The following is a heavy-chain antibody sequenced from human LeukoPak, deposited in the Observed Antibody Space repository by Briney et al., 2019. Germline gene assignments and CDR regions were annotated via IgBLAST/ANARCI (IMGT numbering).Heavy chain of an antibody. CDR1: GFTFSNYG. Sequence: GGSLRLSCAASGFTFSNYGMHWVRQAPGKGLEWVAFIRYDGSNKYYADSVKGRFTISRDNSKNTLYLQMNSLRAEDTAVYYCANFCGGDCSDAFDIWGQGTMVTVSS. V-gene: IGHV3-30*02. CDR3: ANFCGGDCSDAFDI. D-gene: IGHD2-21*01. CDR2: IRYDGSNK. J-gene: IGHJ3*02.